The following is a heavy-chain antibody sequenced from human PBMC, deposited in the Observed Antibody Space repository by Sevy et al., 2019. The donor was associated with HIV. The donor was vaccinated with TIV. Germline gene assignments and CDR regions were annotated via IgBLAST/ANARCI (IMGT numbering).Heavy chain of an antibody. CDR1: GGSISSGNYY. D-gene: IGHD2-2*01. J-gene: IGHJ4*02. Sequence: SETLSLTCTVSGGSISSGNYYWSWIRQPAGKGLEWIGRFYTSGGTNYNPSLKSRVTISVDTSKNQFSRKLGSVTAADTAVYYCARESGDCSSTSSYEGVFDYWGQGTLVTVSS. CDR3: ARESGDCSSTSSYEGVFDY. V-gene: IGHV4-61*02. CDR2: FYTSGGT.